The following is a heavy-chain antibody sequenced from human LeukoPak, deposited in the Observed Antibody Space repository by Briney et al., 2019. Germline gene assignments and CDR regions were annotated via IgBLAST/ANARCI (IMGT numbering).Heavy chain of an antibody. Sequence: GGSLRLSCVGSGFTFSSYWLSWVRQALGKGLEWVASMKGDGTVEYYVDSVKGRFTISRDNAKSSLYLQMNSLRAEDTAVYFCGRDFPPHASDIWGQGTMVTVSS. V-gene: IGHV3-7*01. J-gene: IGHJ3*02. CDR1: GFTFSSYW. CDR2: MKGDGTVE. CDR3: GRDFPPHASDI.